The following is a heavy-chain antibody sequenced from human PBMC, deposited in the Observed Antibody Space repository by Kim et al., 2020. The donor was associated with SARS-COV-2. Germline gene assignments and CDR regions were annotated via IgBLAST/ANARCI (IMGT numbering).Heavy chain of an antibody. Sequence: ASVKVSCKASGYTFTRYDINWVRQATGQGLEWMGWMNPNSGNTGYAQKFQGRVTMTRNTSISTPYMELSSLRSENTAVYYCARGTRNTVNSLLITVTACYFDSWGQGPLNTVSS. CDR2: MNPNSGNT. CDR1: GYTFTRYD. V-gene: IGHV1-8*01. D-gene: IGHD4-4*01. J-gene: IGHJ4*02. CDR3: ARGTRNTVNSLLITVTACYFDS.